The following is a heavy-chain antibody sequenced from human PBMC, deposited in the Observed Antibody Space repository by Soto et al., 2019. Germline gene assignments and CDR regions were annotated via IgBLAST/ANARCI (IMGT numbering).Heavy chain of an antibody. Sequence: PGESLKISCQAFGYSFTPFWIGWVRQMPGTGLEWMGFIYLSDSDTRYNPSFQGQVTVSADKSISTAYLQWSSLKASDTAIYYCASRKKTTDAFDVWGQGTMVTVSS. CDR1: GYSFTPFW. CDR2: IYLSDSDT. J-gene: IGHJ3*01. D-gene: IGHD1-1*01. CDR3: ASRKKTTDAFDV. V-gene: IGHV5-51*01.